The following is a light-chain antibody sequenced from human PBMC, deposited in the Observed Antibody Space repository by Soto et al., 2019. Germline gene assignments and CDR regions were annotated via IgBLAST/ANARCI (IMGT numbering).Light chain of an antibody. CDR1: QSVRSW. CDR3: QQSYSTPPIT. V-gene: IGKV1-5*01. Sequence: DIQMTQSPSTLSASVGDRFTITCRASQSVRSWLAWYQQKPGRAPKFLIYDASSLESGVPSRFSGSGSGTEFTLTISNLQPDDFATYYCQQSYSTPPITFGQGTRLEIK. J-gene: IGKJ5*01. CDR2: DAS.